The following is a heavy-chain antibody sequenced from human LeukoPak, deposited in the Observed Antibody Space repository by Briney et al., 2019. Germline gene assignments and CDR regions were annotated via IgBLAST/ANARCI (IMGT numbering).Heavy chain of an antibody. V-gene: IGHV3-21*01. CDR3: ARSRSVSNYKGMDV. CDR2: ISSSSDYI. D-gene: IGHD5/OR15-5a*01. Sequence: GGSLRLSCPASGFTFSDYSISWVRQAPGKGLEWVSSISSSSDYIYYADSVRGRFTISRDNARNSLYLQMNSLRAEDTAVYYCARSRSVSNYKGMDVWGQGTTVTVSS. CDR1: GFTFSDYS. J-gene: IGHJ6*02.